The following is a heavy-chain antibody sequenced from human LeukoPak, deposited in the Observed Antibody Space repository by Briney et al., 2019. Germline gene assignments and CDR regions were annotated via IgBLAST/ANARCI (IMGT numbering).Heavy chain of an antibody. CDR3: ARDSVHGYYDSSGYSALIDY. V-gene: IGHV3-7*01. CDR2: IKQDGSEK. CDR1: GFSFSSYW. D-gene: IGHD3-22*01. J-gene: IGHJ4*02. Sequence: GGSLRLSCAASGFSFSSYWMSWVRQAPGEGLEWVANIKQDGSEKYYVDSVKGRFTISRDNAKNSLYLQMNSLRAEDTAVYYCARDSVHGYYDSSGYSALIDYWGQGTLVTVSS.